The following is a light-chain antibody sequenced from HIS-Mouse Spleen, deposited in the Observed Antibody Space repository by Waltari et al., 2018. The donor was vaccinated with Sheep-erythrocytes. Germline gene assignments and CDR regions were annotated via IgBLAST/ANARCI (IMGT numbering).Light chain of an antibody. V-gene: IGLV3-1*01. CDR1: KLGDKY. CDR2: QDS. Sequence: SYELTQPPSVSVSPGQTASITCSGDKLGDKYACWYQQKPGQSPVLVIYQDSKRPSGIPERFLGSNSGNTATLTISGTQAMDEADYYCQAWDSSTAWVFGGGTKLTVL. J-gene: IGLJ3*02. CDR3: QAWDSSTAWV.